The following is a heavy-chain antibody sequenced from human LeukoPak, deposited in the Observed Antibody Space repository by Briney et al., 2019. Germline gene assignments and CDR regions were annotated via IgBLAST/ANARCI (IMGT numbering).Heavy chain of an antibody. CDR2: MNPNSGNK. CDR1: GYTFTSYD. CDR3: ARVLRYYDSSGYYSFDF. J-gene: IGHJ4*02. V-gene: IGHV1-8*01. D-gene: IGHD3-22*01. Sequence: ASVKVSCKASGYTFTSYDINWVRQATGQGLEWMGWMNPNSGNKGYAQKFQGRVTMTRNTAISTAYMDLRSLRSWDTAVYYCARVLRYYDSSGYYSFDFRGPGNLVTVSS.